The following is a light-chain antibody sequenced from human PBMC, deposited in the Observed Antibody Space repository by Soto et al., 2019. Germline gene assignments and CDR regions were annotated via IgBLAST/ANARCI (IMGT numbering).Light chain of an antibody. CDR3: QQYNSYSWT. V-gene: IGKV1-5*01. CDR2: DAS. J-gene: IGKJ1*01. CDR1: QSISSW. Sequence: IQMTQSPSTLSASVGDRVTITCRASQSISSWMAWYQQKPGKAPKLLIYDASTLESGVPSRFSGSRSGTEFTLTISSLQPDDFATYYCQQYNSYSWTFGQGTKVDI.